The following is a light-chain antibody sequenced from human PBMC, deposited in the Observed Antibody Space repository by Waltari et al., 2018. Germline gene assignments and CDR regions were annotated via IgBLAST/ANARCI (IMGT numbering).Light chain of an antibody. CDR2: QDN. V-gene: IGLV3-1*01. CDR1: KLAGKY. CDR3: AAWDNTTFVL. Sequence: SFELTQTPSVSVSPGQTASITCSGDKLAGKYVLWYQHKSGQSPVLLIYQDNMRPSGIPERFSGFNSGNTVTLTISGTQALDEADYYCAAWDNTTFVLFGGGTKVTVL. J-gene: IGLJ2*01.